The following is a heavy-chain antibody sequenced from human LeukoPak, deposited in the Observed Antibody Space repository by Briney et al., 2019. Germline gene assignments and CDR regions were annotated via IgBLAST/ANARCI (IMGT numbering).Heavy chain of an antibody. V-gene: IGHV3-23*01. CDR1: GFTFSSYG. CDR3: VKDIKKTYGIFDD. Sequence: PGGTLRLSCAASGFTFSSYGMSWVRQAPGKGLEWVSAISGSGGSTYYADSVKGRFTISRDNSKNTLYPQMNRLSPEDTAAYYCVKDIKKTYGIFDDWGQGTLVTVSS. J-gene: IGHJ4*02. CDR2: ISGSGGST. D-gene: IGHD2-21*01.